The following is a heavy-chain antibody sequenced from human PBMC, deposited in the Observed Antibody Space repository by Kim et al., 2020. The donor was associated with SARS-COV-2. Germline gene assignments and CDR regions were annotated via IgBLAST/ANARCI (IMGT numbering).Heavy chain of an antibody. CDR2: IYYSGST. D-gene: IGHD3-16*01. Sequence: SETLSLTCTVSGGSISSGGYYWSWIRQHPGKGLEWIGYIYYSGSTYYNPSLKSRVTISVDTSKNQFSLKLSSVTAADTAVYYCARDSWGYYYYGMDVWGQGTP. J-gene: IGHJ6*02. CDR1: GGSISSGGYY. CDR3: ARDSWGYYYYGMDV. V-gene: IGHV4-31*03.